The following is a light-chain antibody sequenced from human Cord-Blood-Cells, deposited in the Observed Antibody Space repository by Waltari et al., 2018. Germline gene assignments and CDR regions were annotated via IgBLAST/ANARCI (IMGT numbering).Light chain of an antibody. Sequence: GQSITISCTGTSSDVGGYNYVSWYQQHPGKAPKLMIYDVSNRPSGVSNRFSGSKSGNPASLTISGLQGEDEADYYCSSYTSSSTKGALGGETKLTVL. CDR1: SSDVGGYNY. CDR3: SSYTSSSTKGA. J-gene: IGLJ3*02. V-gene: IGLV2-14*04. CDR2: DVS.